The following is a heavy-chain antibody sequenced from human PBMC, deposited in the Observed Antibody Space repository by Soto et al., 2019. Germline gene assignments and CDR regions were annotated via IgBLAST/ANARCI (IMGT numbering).Heavy chain of an antibody. D-gene: IGHD3-22*01. CDR1: GGSTSSGGYY. CDR2: IYYSGST. CDR3: ARGVMIVVTNMPPEY. J-gene: IGHJ4*02. Sequence: SETLSLTCTVSGGSTSSGGYYWSWIRQHPGKGLEWIGYIYYSGSTYYNPSLKSRVTISVDTSKNQFSLKLSSVTAADTAVYYCARGVMIVVTNMPPEYWGQGTLVTVS. V-gene: IGHV4-31*03.